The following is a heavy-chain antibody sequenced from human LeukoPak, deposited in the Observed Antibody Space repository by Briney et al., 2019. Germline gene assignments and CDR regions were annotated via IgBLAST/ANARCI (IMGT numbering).Heavy chain of an antibody. V-gene: IGHV3-23*01. D-gene: IGHD6-6*01. CDR2: ISGSGGST. J-gene: IGHJ5*02. CDR1: GFTFSSYA. Sequence: PGGSLRLSCAASGFTFSSYAMSWVRQAPGKGLEWVSAISGSGGSTYYADSVKGRFTISRDNSKNTLYLQMNSLRAEDTAVYYCAKDGVKYSSSNWFDPWGQGTLVTVSS. CDR3: AKDGVKYSSSNWFDP.